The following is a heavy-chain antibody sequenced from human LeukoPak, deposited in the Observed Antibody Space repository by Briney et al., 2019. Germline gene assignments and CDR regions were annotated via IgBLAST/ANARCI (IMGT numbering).Heavy chain of an antibody. V-gene: IGHV4-59*08. CDR1: GGSISSYY. J-gene: IGHJ4*02. Sequence: SETLSLTCTVSGGSISSYYWSWIRQPPGKGLEWIGYIYYSGSTYYNPSLKSRVTISVDTSKNQISLKLSSVTAADTAVYYCARHKKAAAANVDYWGQGTLVTVSS. CDR3: ARHKKAAAANVDY. CDR2: IYYSGST. D-gene: IGHD2-2*01.